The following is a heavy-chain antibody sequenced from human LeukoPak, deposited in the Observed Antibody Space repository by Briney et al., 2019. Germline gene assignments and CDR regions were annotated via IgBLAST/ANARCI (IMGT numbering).Heavy chain of an antibody. J-gene: IGHJ4*02. Sequence: SQTLSLTCAVSGGSISSGGYSWSWIRQPPGKGLEWIGYIYHSGSTYYNPSLKSRVTISVDRSKNQFPLKLSSVTAADTAVYYCARGARRGSYYMNYWGQGTLVTVSS. CDR2: IYHSGST. V-gene: IGHV4-30-2*01. D-gene: IGHD1-26*01. CDR3: ARGARRGSYYMNY. CDR1: GGSISSGGYS.